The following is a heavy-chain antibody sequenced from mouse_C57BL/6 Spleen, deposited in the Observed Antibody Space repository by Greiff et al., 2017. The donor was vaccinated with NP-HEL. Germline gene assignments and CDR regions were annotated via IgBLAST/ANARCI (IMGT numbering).Heavy chain of an antibody. J-gene: IGHJ4*01. V-gene: IGHV1-69*01. CDR3: ARGSDYAMDY. CDR1: GYTFTSYW. D-gene: IGHD1-1*02. Sequence: QVQLQQPGAELVMPGASVKLSCKASGYTFTSYWMHWVKQRPGQGLEWIGEIDPSDSYTNYNQKFKGKSTLTVDKSSSTAYMQLSSLTAEDSAVYDCARGSDYAMDYWGQGTAVTVSS. CDR2: IDPSDSYT.